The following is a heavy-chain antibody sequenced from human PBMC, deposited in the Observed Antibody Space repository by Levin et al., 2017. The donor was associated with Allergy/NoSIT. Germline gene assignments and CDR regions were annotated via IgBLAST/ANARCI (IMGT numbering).Heavy chain of an antibody. V-gene: IGHV3-74*01. CDR2: ILNDGTT. CDR3: ARGGCDRTSCLDH. CDR1: AFTFRNYY. Sequence: GGSLRLSCTASAFTFRNYYMHWVRQAPGMGLVWVSNILNDGTTNYADSVEGRFTISRDNAKNTLYLQMNSLGEEDTAVYFCARGGCDRTSCLDHWGQGILVTVSS. D-gene: IGHD2-2*01. J-gene: IGHJ4*02.